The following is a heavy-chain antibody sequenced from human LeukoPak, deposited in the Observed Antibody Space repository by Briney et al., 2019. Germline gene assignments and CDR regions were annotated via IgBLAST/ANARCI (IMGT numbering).Heavy chain of an antibody. CDR3: ATLYEFHSDF. V-gene: IGHV3-23*01. CDR2: ISGSDT. Sequence: GSLRLSCSASGITLSKYTLSWVRLAPGKGLEWVSGISGSDTFYADFVKGRFTISRDNSRNTAYLQLNSLSVADTAIYYCATLYEFHSDFWGQGTLVTVSS. D-gene: IGHD2/OR15-2a*01. J-gene: IGHJ4*02. CDR1: GITLSKYT.